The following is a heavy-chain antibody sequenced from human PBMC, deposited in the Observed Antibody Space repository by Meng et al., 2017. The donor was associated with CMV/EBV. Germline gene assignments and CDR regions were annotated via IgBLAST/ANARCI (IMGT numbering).Heavy chain of an antibody. CDR1: GFTFNTYE. D-gene: IGHD3-3*01. Sequence: GESLKISCTASGFTFNTYEMNWVRQAPGKGLEWVGRIKSKTDGGTTDYAAPVKGRFTISRDDSKNTLYLQMNSLKTEDTAVYYCTTDGDNDFWSGYYFPGMDVWGQGTTVTVSS. J-gene: IGHJ6*02. V-gene: IGHV3-15*01. CDR2: IKSKTDGGTT. CDR3: TTDGDNDFWSGYYFPGMDV.